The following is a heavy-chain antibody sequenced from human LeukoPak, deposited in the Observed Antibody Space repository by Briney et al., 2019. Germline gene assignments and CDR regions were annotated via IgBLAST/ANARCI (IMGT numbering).Heavy chain of an antibody. CDR1: GGSISSYY. Sequence: SETLSLTCTVSGGSISSYYWSWIRQPPGKGLDWIGYIYYSGSTNYNPSLKSRVTISVDTSKNQFSLKRSSVTAADTAVYYCARHDYGGNSFDYWGQGTLVTVSS. D-gene: IGHD4-23*01. CDR3: ARHDYGGNSFDY. V-gene: IGHV4-59*08. J-gene: IGHJ4*02. CDR2: IYYSGST.